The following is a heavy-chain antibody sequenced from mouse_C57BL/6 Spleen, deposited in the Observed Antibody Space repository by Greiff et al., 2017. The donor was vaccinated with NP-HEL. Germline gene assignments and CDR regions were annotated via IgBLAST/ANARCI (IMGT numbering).Heavy chain of an antibody. Sequence: QVQLQQSGAELVKPGASVKLSCKASGYAFSSYWMYWVRQRPGKGLEWIGQIYNGGGGTNYNGKFKGKATLNADNSSSTAYMQLSSLTSEDSAVYFCERSPAEEWFDYWGQGTLVTVSA. J-gene: IGHJ3*01. CDR1: GYAFSSYW. CDR3: ERSPAEEWFDY. CDR2: IYNGGGGT. V-gene: IGHV1-80*01. D-gene: IGHD3-2*02.